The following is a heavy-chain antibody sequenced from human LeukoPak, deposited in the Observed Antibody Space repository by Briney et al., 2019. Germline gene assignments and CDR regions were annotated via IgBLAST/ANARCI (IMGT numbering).Heavy chain of an antibody. CDR2: ISYGGSNK. J-gene: IGHJ4*02. CDR1: GFTFNSYA. D-gene: IGHD1-26*01. CDR3: ARVGSYSFDY. V-gene: IGHV3-30-3*01. Sequence: GRPLTLPCAASGFTFNSYAMHWVRQAPGKGLEGVEDISYGGSNKYYAHPVKGRLTLSRHNSKNTLYLQMNSLRAEVTAVYDCARVGSYSFDYWGQRTLVTVSS.